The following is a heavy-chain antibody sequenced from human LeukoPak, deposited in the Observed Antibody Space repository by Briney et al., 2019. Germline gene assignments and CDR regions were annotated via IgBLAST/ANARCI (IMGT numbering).Heavy chain of an antibody. CDR2: IKQDGSEK. CDR1: GFIFKDFW. J-gene: IGHJ5*02. V-gene: IGHV3-7*03. Sequence: PGGSLRLSCVASGFIFKDFWMIWVRQAPGKGLEWVANIKQDGSEKYYVDSVKGRFTISRDNAKNSLYLQMNTLRAEDTAMYYCAKDAQPRSRWFDPWGQGTLVTVSS. CDR3: AKDAQPRSRWFDP. D-gene: IGHD3-16*01.